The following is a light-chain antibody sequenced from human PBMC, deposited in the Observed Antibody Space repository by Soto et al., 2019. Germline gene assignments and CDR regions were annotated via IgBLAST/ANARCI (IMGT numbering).Light chain of an antibody. V-gene: IGKV1-9*01. J-gene: IGKJ4*02. CDR1: QGIASY. CDR3: QQFNTYPLT. CDR2: AAS. Sequence: QLTQSPSSLSASVGDRVTITCRASQGIASYLAWYQQKPGQAPNLLIYAASTLQCGVPSRFSGSGSGTDFTLTVSSLQPEDVATYYCQQFNTYPLTFGGGTKVDIK.